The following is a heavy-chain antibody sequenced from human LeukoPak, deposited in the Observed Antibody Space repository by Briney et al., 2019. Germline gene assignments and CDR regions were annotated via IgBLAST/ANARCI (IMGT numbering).Heavy chain of an antibody. J-gene: IGHJ4*02. CDR1: GYTLTELS. D-gene: IGHD3-10*01. Sequence: GASVKVSCKVSGYTLTELSMHWVRQAPGKGLEWMGGFDPEDGETIYAQKFQGRVTITRDTSASTAYMELSSLRSEDMAVYYCARDPWGFGDPSYYFDFWGQGTLVTVSS. CDR2: FDPEDGET. CDR3: ARDPWGFGDPSYYFDF. V-gene: IGHV1-24*01.